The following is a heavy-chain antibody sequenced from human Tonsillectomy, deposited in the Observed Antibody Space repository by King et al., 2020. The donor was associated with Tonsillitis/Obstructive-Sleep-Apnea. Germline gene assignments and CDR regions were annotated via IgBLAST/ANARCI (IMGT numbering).Heavy chain of an antibody. CDR3: ARRGAAVVSGVDY. CDR1: GFTFRSYS. J-gene: IGHJ4*02. V-gene: IGHV3-21*01. D-gene: IGHD4-23*01. CDR2: ISSSSSYI. Sequence: EVQLVESGGGLVKPGGSLRLSCAASGFTFRSYSMNWVRHAPGRGLEWVSSISSSSSYIYYADSVKGRFTISRDNAKNSLYLQMDSLRAEDTAVYYCARRGAAVVSGVDYWAREPWSPSPQ.